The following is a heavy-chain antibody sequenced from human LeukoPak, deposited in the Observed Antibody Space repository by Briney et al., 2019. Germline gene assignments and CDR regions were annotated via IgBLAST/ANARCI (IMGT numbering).Heavy chain of an antibody. V-gene: IGHV4-39*01. CDR3: ASADGYKIDY. J-gene: IGHJ4*02. D-gene: IGHD5-24*01. Sequence: SETLSLTCTVSGDSISGSSYYWGWIRQPPGKGLEWIGNIYYGGSTYYNPSLKSRVSISVDTSNNQFSLKVSSVTAADTAVYYCASADGYKIDYWGQGTLVTVSS. CDR2: IYYGGST. CDR1: GDSISGSSYY.